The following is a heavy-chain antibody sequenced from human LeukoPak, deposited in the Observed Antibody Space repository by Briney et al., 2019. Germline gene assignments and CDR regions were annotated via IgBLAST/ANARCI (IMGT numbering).Heavy chain of an antibody. CDR3: AKDFYGFNDY. CDR1: GFTFSSYW. Sequence: PGGSLRLSCAASGFTFSSYWMSWVRQAPGKGLEWVAVISYDGSNKYYADSVKGRFTISRDNSKNTLYLQMNSLRAEDTAVYYCAKDFYGFNDYWGQGTLVTVSS. D-gene: IGHD3-10*01. CDR2: ISYDGSNK. J-gene: IGHJ4*02. V-gene: IGHV3-30*18.